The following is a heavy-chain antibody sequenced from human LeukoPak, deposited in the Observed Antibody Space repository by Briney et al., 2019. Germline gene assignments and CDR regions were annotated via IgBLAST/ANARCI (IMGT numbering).Heavy chain of an antibody. J-gene: IGHJ6*03. Sequence: GGSLRLSCAAFGFTFSSYWMSWVRQAPGKGLEWVANIKQDGSEKYYVDSVKGRFTISRDNSKNTLYLQMNSLRAEDTAVYYCARVSDVYYYYYMDVWGKGTTVTISS. CDR2: IKQDGSEK. CDR1: GFTFSSYW. V-gene: IGHV3-7*03. CDR3: ARVSDVYYYYYMDV.